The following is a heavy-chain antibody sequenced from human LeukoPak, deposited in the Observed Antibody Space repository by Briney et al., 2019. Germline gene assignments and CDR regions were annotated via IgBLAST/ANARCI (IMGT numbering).Heavy chain of an antibody. D-gene: IGHD1-26*01. CDR2: IYPGDSGP. CDR3: GMSGDRVPLQDDVFDV. CDR1: GYSFTSYC. Sequence: GESLKIPCKVSGYSFTSYCIGWVRQMPGKGLEWMGIIYPGDSGPTYSPSFQGQVTISVDKSINTAYLQWSSRQASDTAMYYCGMSGDRVPLQDDVFDVWGQGTMVTVST. V-gene: IGHV5-51*01. J-gene: IGHJ3*01.